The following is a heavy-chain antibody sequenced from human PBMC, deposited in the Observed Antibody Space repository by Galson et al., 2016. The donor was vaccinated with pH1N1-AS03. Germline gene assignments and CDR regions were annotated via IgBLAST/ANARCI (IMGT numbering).Heavy chain of an antibody. Sequence: SLRLSCAASGFTINNNYMSWVRQAPGEGLEWVSVIYGGGDTFYADSVKGRFTISRDNSKNTVYIQMNSLRVEDTAVYYCAREPWGSTQGEYWGQGTLVTVSS. CDR1: GFTINNNY. V-gene: IGHV3-53*01. D-gene: IGHD3-16*01. CDR2: IYGGGDT. J-gene: IGHJ4*02. CDR3: AREPWGSTQGEY.